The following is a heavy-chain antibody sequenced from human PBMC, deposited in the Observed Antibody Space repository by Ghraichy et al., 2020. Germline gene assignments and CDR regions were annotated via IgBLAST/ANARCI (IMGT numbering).Heavy chain of an antibody. CDR2: IDWDDDK. CDR3: ARILWGRSGWYNYGMDV. Sequence: SGPTLVKPTQTLTLTCTFSGFSLSTSGMCVSWIRQPPGKALEWLALIDWDDDKYYSTSLKTRLTISKDTSKNQVFLKMTNMDPVDTATYYCARILWGRSGWYNYGMDVWGQGTTVTVSS. J-gene: IGHJ6*02. CDR1: GFSLSTSGMC. D-gene: IGHD6-19*01. V-gene: IGHV2-70*01.